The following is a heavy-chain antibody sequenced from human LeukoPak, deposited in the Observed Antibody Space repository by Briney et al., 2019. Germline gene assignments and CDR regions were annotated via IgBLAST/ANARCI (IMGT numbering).Heavy chain of an antibody. D-gene: IGHD3-10*01. CDR1: GGSISPLY. Sequence: PSETLSLTRTVSGGSISPLYWSWIRQPPGKGLEFIGYIYYSGTTNYNPSLKSRVTLSVDTSKNQFSLKLSSVTAADTAVYYCARGGVAAKYYFDYWSQGTLVTVSS. CDR3: ARGGVAAKYYFDY. J-gene: IGHJ4*02. V-gene: IGHV4-59*11. CDR2: IYYSGTT.